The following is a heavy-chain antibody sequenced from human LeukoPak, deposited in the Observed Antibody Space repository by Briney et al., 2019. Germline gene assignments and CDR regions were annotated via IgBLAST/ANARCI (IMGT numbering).Heavy chain of an antibody. D-gene: IGHD2-15*01. CDR1: GGSISSSSYY. CDR3: AREYCSGGNCPIDY. Sequence: SETLSLTCTVSGGSISSSSYYWGWIRQPPGKGLEWIGSIYYSGSTYYNPSLKSRVTISVDTSKNQFSLTLSSVTAADTAVYYCAREYCSGGNCPIDYWGQGTLVTVSS. CDR2: IYYSGST. J-gene: IGHJ4*02. V-gene: IGHV4-39*07.